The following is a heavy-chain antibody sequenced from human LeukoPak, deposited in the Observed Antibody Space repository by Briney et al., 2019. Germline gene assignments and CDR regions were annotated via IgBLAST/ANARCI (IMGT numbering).Heavy chain of an antibody. V-gene: IGHV4-38-2*02. CDR3: ARDGYYYDGSFQY. D-gene: IGHD3-22*01. Sequence: PSEPLSLTCAVSGYSISSGYFWAWIRQPPGKGLEWIGSISHSGSIYSKSSLKSRVIISVDTSNNRFSLKLTSVTAADTATYYCARDGYYYDGSFQYWGQGIRVAVSS. CDR1: GYSISSGYF. J-gene: IGHJ4*02. CDR2: ISHSGSI.